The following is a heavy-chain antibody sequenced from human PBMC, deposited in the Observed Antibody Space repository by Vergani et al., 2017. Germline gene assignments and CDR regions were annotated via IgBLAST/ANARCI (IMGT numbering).Heavy chain of an antibody. CDR1: GYSFTSYW. V-gene: IGHV5-51*01. J-gene: IGHJ2*01. CDR2: IYPGDSDT. D-gene: IGHD3-22*01. CDR3: GRSSGPALWYFDL. Sequence: EVQLVQSGAEVKKPGESLKISCKGSGYSFTSYWIGWVRQMPGKGLEWMGIIYPGDSDTRYSPSCQGQVTISADKSVSTAYLQWSSLKASDTAMYYCGRSSGPALWYFDLWGRGTLVTVSS.